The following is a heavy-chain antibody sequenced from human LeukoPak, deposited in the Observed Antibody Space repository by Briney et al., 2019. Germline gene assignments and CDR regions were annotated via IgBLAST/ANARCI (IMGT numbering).Heavy chain of an antibody. CDR2: ISPYNGST. Sequence: ASVKVSCKASGYTFTCYGINWVRQAPGQGLEWMGWISPYNGSTKYAQKLQGRVTMTTDTSTSTAYVDLSSLRSDDTAVYYCARGVVVVPAATLGYYYYGMDVWGQGTTVTVSS. CDR3: ARGVVVVPAATLGYYYYGMDV. CDR1: GYTFTCYG. V-gene: IGHV1-18*01. J-gene: IGHJ6*02. D-gene: IGHD2-2*01.